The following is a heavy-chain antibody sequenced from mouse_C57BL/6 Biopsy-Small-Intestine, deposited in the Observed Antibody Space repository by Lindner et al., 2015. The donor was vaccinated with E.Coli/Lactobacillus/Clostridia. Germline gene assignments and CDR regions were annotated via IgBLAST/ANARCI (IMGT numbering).Heavy chain of an antibody. V-gene: IGHV1-80*01. J-gene: IGHJ4*01. CDR1: GYAFSGYW. CDR3: SRSYYYGSYYHYYAMDY. D-gene: IGHD1-1*01. Sequence: VQLQESGAELVKPGASVKISCKASGYAFSGYWMNWVKQRPGKGLEWIGQIYPGDGDTNYNGKFKGKATLTADKSSSTAYMQLSSLTSEDSAVYFCSRSYYYGSYYHYYAMDYWGQGTSVTVSS. CDR2: IYPGDGDT.